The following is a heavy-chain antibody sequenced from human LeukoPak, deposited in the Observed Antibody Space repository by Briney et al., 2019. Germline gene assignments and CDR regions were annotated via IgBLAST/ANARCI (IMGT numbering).Heavy chain of an antibody. J-gene: IGHJ4*02. CDR2: INTDGSST. Sequence: GGSLRLSCAASGFTFSNYWMHWVRQAPGKGLVWVSRINTDGSSTSYVDSVKGRFTISRDNAKNTLYLQMNSLRAEDTAVYYCARAEGGSYYVHWGQGTLVTVSS. CDR3: ARAEGGSYYVH. CDR1: GFTFSNYW. D-gene: IGHD1-26*01. V-gene: IGHV3-74*01.